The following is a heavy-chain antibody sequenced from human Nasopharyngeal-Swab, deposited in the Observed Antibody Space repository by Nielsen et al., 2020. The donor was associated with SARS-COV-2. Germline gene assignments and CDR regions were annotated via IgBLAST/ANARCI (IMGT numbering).Heavy chain of an antibody. D-gene: IGHD3-10*01. CDR2: ISASGCST. Sequence: GGSLRLSCAASGFTFNIYAMAWVRRAPGRGLEWVSAISASGCSTYYRNSVKGRFSISRDNSKNTLFLQMNSLTVDDTALYYCAKDDVVRGDAFDFWGQGTMVTVSS. V-gene: IGHV3-23*01. CDR3: AKDDVVRGDAFDF. J-gene: IGHJ3*01. CDR1: GFTFNIYA.